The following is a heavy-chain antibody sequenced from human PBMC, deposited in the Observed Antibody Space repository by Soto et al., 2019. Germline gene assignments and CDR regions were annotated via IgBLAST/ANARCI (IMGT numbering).Heavy chain of an antibody. J-gene: IGHJ3*02. CDR2: IKSRTDGGAT. CDR1: GFTFKYIW. D-gene: IGHD6-19*01. CDR3: AALRAGIGWKRDDAFNI. Sequence: EVQLLESGGDLVEPGGSLRLSCAASGFTFKYIWLIWVRQAPGKGLEWVGRIKSRTDGGATDYAATVKGRFTILRDDSKNTLYLQMDGLKTEDTAVYFCAALRAGIGWKRDDAFNIWGQGTMVTVSS. V-gene: IGHV3-15*07.